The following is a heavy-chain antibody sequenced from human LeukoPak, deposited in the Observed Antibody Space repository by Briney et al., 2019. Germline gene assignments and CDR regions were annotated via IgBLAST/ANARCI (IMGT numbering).Heavy chain of an antibody. CDR3: AKGQTVWHSSSWSEGNWFDP. Sequence: PGGSLRLSCAASGFTFSNYAMNWVRQAPGKGLEWVSVISGSGGRTDYADSVKGRFTVSRDNSKNTLYLQMNSLRAEDTAVYYCAKGQTVWHSSSWSEGNWFDPWGQGTLVTVSS. J-gene: IGHJ5*02. V-gene: IGHV3-23*01. D-gene: IGHD3-22*01. CDR1: GFTFSNYA. CDR2: ISGSGGRT.